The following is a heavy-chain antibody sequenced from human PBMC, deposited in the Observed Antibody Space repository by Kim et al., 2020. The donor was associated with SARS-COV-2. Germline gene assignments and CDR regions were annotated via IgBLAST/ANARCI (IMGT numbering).Heavy chain of an antibody. V-gene: IGHV3-66*01. CDR2: ST. CDR3: ARDYGDFYFDY. Sequence: STYYDDAVKGRFTISRDNSQNTRYLQMNSLGAEDTAVYYCARDYGDFYFDYWGQGTLVTVSS. J-gene: IGHJ4*02. D-gene: IGHD3-3*01.